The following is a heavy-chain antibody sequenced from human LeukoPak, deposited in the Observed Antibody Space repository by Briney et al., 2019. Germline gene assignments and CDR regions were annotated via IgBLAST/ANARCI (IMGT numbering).Heavy chain of an antibody. D-gene: IGHD6-6*01. Sequence: SETLSLTCTVSGGSISNYYWSWIRQPPGKGLEWIGYIYYTGSTNYNPSVKSRVTISVDTSKNQFSLKLSSVTAADTAVYYCARVGAARPYYYYYYMDVWGKGTTVTVSS. CDR2: IYYTGST. V-gene: IGHV4-59*12. J-gene: IGHJ6*03. CDR1: GGSISNYY. CDR3: ARVGAARPYYYYYYMDV.